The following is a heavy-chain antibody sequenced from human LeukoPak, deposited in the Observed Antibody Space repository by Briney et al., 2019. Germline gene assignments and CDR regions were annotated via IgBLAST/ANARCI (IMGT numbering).Heavy chain of an antibody. J-gene: IGHJ4*02. Sequence: SETLSLTCTVSGGSISSSSYYWGWIRQPPGKGLEWIGSIYYSGSTYYNPSLKSRVTISVDTSKNQFSLKLSSVTAADTAVYYCARGTVVVPAATSAFDYWGQGTLVTVSS. CDR3: ARGTVVVPAATSAFDY. CDR2: IYYSGST. CDR1: GGSISSSSYY. D-gene: IGHD2-2*01. V-gene: IGHV4-39*07.